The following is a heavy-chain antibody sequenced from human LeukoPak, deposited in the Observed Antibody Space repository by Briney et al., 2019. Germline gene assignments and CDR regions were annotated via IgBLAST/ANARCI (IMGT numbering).Heavy chain of an antibody. Sequence: GGSLRLSCAASGFTFSSYSMNWVRQAPGKGLEWVSYISSSGSTIYYADSVKGRFTISRDNARNSLFLQMNSLRAEDTAVYYCARGGRSTYFDWSPDYWGQGTLVTVSS. CDR2: ISSSGSTI. CDR3: ARGGRSTYFDWSPDY. D-gene: IGHD3-9*01. V-gene: IGHV3-48*04. J-gene: IGHJ4*02. CDR1: GFTFSSYS.